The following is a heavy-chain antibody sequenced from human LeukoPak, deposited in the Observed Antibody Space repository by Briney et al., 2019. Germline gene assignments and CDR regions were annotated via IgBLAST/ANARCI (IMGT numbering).Heavy chain of an antibody. CDR1: GGSISSGDYY. Sequence: SQTLSLTCTVSGGSISSGDYYWSWIRPPPGKGLEWIGSIYYSGSTSYNPSLKSRVTISVATSKNQSSLKLSSVTAADTAVYYCARDLWFGELSPAGMDVWGQGTTVTVSS. CDR3: ARDLWFGELSPAGMDV. J-gene: IGHJ6*02. CDR2: IYYSGST. V-gene: IGHV4-30-4*01. D-gene: IGHD3-10*01.